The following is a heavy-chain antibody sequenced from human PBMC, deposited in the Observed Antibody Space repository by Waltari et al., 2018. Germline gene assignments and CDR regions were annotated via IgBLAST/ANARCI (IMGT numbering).Heavy chain of an antibody. Sequence: QVQLQESGPGLLKPSQTLSLTCTVSGGSISSGDYYWSWIRQTPGKALEWIGYIFYSGNTLYNPSLKSRLTMSVDTSKNQFSLKLTSVTAADTALYYCARTPYFNYYMDVWGNGTTVTISS. CDR3: ARTPYFNYYMDV. J-gene: IGHJ6*03. V-gene: IGHV4-30-4*08. D-gene: IGHD1-26*01. CDR1: GGSISSGDYY. CDR2: IFYSGNT.